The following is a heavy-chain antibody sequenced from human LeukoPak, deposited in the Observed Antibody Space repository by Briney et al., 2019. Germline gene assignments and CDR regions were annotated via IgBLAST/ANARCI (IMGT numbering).Heavy chain of an antibody. V-gene: IGHV1-69*04. Sequence: ASVTVSCKASGGTFSSYAISWVRQAPGQGLEWMGRIFPILGIANYAQKFQGRVTITADKSTSTAYMELSSLRSEDTAVYYCARDSTYYYDSSGYQGDDAFDIWGQGTMVTVSS. D-gene: IGHD3-22*01. CDR3: ARDSTYYYDSSGYQGDDAFDI. J-gene: IGHJ3*02. CDR2: IFPILGIA. CDR1: GGTFSSYA.